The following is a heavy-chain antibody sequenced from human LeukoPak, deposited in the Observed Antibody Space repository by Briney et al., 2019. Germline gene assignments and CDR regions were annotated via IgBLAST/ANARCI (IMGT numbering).Heavy chain of an antibody. CDR3: ARGRFILN. D-gene: IGHD3-16*02. CDR1: GFTVSSNY. Sequence: PGGSLRLSCAASGFTVSSNYMSWIRQAPGKGLEWVSAISGSGGSTYYADSVKGRFTISRDNSKNTLYLQMNSLRAEDTAVYYCARGRFILNWGQGTLVTVSS. J-gene: IGHJ4*02. CDR2: ISGSGGST. V-gene: IGHV3-23*01.